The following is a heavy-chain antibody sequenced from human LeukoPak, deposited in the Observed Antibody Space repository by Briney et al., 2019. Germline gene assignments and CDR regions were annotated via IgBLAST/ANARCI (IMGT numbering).Heavy chain of an antibody. CDR1: GFTLSSYA. CDR3: AKDIESRHLWFDYYYYGMDV. CDR2: ISGSGGST. Sequence: GGSLRLSCAASGFTLSSYAMSWVRQAPGKGLEWVSAISGSGGSTYYADSVKGRFTISRDNSKNTLYLQMNSLRAEDTAVYCCAKDIESRHLWFDYYYYGMDVWGQGTTVTVSS. J-gene: IGHJ6*02. V-gene: IGHV3-23*01. D-gene: IGHD3-10*01.